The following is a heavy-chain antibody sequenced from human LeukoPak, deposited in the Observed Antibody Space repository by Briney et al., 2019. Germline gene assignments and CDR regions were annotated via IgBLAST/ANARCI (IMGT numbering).Heavy chain of an antibody. Sequence: KPSENLSLTCTVSGGSISSSSYYWGWIRQPPGKGLEWIGSIYYSGSTYYNPSLKSRVTISVDTSKNQYSLKLSSVTAADTAVYYCARMATGFYYYYYMDVWGKGTTVTVSS. CDR1: GGSISSSSYY. CDR2: IYYSGST. D-gene: IGHD5-24*01. CDR3: ARMATGFYYYYYMDV. J-gene: IGHJ6*03. V-gene: IGHV4-39*01.